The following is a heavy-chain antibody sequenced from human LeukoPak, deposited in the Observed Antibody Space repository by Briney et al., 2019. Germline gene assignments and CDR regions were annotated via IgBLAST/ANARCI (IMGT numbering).Heavy chain of an antibody. CDR1: GFTVGGNY. D-gene: IGHD3-10*01. J-gene: IGHJ5*02. CDR3: SCMVRARNALT. V-gene: IGHV3-66*01. CDR2: IYSGGST. Sequence: GGSLRLSCAASGFTVGGNYMSWVRQAPGKGLEWVSVIYSGGSTYYADSVKGRFTISRDNSKNTLYLQMNSLRAEDTAVYYCSCMVRARNALTWGQGTLVTVSS.